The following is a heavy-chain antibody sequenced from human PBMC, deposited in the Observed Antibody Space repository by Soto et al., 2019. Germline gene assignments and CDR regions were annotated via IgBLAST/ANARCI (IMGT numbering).Heavy chain of an antibody. D-gene: IGHD1-7*01. CDR3: ARTGTSHY. CDR2: ISGSGTNI. CDR1: GFSGSDDY. Sequence: GSLRLSCSASGFSGSDDYMTWVRQAPGKGLEWISYISGSGTNIYYEDSMKGRFTISRDNARNSLYLQMNSLRAEDTAVYYCARTGTSHYWGRGTLVTVSS. V-gene: IGHV3-11*04. J-gene: IGHJ4*02.